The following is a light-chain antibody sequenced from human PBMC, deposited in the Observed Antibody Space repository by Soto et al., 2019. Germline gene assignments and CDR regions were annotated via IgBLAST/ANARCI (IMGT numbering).Light chain of an antibody. V-gene: IGKV1-8*01. Sequence: AIRMTQSPSSLSASTGDRVTITCRASQGISNWLAWYQQRPGKAPKLLVYGASTLQSGVPSRFSGSGSGTDFTLTISGLQSEAFATYYCQHYKNYPWTFGQGTKVEVK. CDR2: GAS. CDR1: QGISNW. CDR3: QHYKNYPWT. J-gene: IGKJ1*01.